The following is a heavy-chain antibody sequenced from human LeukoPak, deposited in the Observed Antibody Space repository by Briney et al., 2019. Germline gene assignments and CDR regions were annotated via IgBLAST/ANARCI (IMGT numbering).Heavy chain of an antibody. Sequence: GASVKVSCKASGYTFSSYGISWVRQAPGQGLEWMGWISADNGNTDYVQKFQGRVTMTTDTSTSTAYMELSSLRSEDTAVYYCATKARPRLELRSYYYMDVWGKGTTVTVSS. D-gene: IGHD1-7*01. CDR1: GYTFSSYG. J-gene: IGHJ6*03. V-gene: IGHV1-18*01. CDR3: ATKARPRLELRSYYYMDV. CDR2: ISADNGNT.